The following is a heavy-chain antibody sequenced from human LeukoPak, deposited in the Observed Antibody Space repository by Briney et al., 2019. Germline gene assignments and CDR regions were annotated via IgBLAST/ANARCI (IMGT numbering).Heavy chain of an antibody. D-gene: IGHD3-22*01. J-gene: IGHJ4*02. Sequence: GGSLRLSCAASGFTFSSYAMSWVRQAPGKGLEWVSAISGSGGSTYYADSVKGRFTISRDNSKNSLYLQMNSLRAEDTAVYYCARINYYDSSGYDYWGQGTLVTVSS. CDR1: GFTFSSYA. CDR2: ISGSGGST. CDR3: ARINYYDSSGYDY. V-gene: IGHV3-23*01.